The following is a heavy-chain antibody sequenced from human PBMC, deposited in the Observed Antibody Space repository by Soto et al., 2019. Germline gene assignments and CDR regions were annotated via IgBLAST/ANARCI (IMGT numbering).Heavy chain of an antibody. CDR2: IVVGSGNT. Sequence: SVKVSCKASGFTFTSSAVQWVRQARGQRLEWIGWIVVGSGNTNYAQKFQERVTITRDMSTSTAYMELSSLRSEDTAVYYCAADWQRIAVAGYYYYYGMDVWGQGTTVTVSS. J-gene: IGHJ6*02. CDR3: AADWQRIAVAGYYYYYGMDV. CDR1: GFTFTSSA. V-gene: IGHV1-58*01. D-gene: IGHD6-19*01.